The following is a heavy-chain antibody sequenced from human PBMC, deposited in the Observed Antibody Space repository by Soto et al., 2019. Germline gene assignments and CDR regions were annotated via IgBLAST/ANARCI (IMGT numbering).Heavy chain of an antibody. Sequence: EVQLVESGGGLVQPGGSLRLSCAASGFTFGSYPMHWVRQAPGKGLEYVSGISTNGDSTFYANTVKGRLTISRDNSKNTLYLQMGILRAEDMGVYYCAREGMSRVRWVFGYWGQGTLFNASS. CDR1: GFTFGSYP. J-gene: IGHJ4*02. CDR2: ISTNGDST. D-gene: IGHD6-13*01. V-gene: IGHV3-64*01. CDR3: AREGMSRVRWVFGY.